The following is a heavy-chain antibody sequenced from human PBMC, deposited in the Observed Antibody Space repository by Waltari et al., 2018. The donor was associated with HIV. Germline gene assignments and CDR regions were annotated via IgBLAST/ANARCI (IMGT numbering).Heavy chain of an antibody. J-gene: IGHJ4*02. CDR3: ARESMVRGVIIPDY. CDR2: IKQEGSEK. V-gene: IGHV3-7*01. D-gene: IGHD3-10*01. Sequence: EVQLVEAGGGLVQPGGSLRLSCAASGFTFRSYCMSWVSHCPGKGLEWVANIKQEGSEKYYVDSVKGRFTISRDNAKNSLYLQMNSLRAEDTAVYYCARESMVRGVIIPDYWGQGTLVTVSS. CDR1: GFTFRSYC.